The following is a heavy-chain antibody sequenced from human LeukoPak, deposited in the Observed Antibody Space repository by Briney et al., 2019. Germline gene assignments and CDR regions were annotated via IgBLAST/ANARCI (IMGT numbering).Heavy chain of an antibody. D-gene: IGHD5-24*01. CDR3: ARGRDGYNYPFDY. CDR2: IIPIFGTA. V-gene: IGHV1-69*05. CDR1: GGTFSSYA. Sequence: ASVKVSCKASGGTFSSYAISWVRQAPGQGLEWMGGIIPIFGTANYAQKFQGWVTMTRDTSISTAYMELSRLRSDDTAVYYCARGRDGYNYPFDYWGQGTLVTVSS. J-gene: IGHJ4*02.